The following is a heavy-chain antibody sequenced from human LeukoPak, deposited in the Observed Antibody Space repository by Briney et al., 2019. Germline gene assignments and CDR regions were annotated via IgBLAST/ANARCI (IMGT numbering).Heavy chain of an antibody. CDR2: INEGGNEK. J-gene: IGHJ4*02. V-gene: IGHV3-7*03. CDR3: ARHPNSNWDY. Sequence: GGSLRLSCGVSGFTFRNYWMTWVRQVPGKGLEWVVNINEGGNEKNYVDSVKGRFTVSRDNAQNSLYLQMNSLRIEDTAVYYCARHPNSNWDYWGQGTLVAVSS. CDR1: GFTFRNYW. D-gene: IGHD1-1*01.